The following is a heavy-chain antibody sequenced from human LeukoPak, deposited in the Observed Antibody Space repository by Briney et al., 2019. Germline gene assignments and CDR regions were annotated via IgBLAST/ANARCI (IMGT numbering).Heavy chain of an antibody. CDR1: GFTFSSYG. Sequence: GRSLRLSCAASGFTFSSYGMHWVRQAPGKGLEWVAVISYDGSNRYYADSVKGRFTISRDNSKNTVSLQMNSLRAEDTAVYYCAKDESGGSGSSPFDYWGQGTLVTVSS. CDR3: AKDESGGSGSSPFDY. D-gene: IGHD3-10*01. V-gene: IGHV3-30*18. CDR2: ISYDGSNR. J-gene: IGHJ4*02.